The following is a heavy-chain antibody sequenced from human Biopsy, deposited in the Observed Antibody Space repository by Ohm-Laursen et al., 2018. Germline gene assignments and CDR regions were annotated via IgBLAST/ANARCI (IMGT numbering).Heavy chain of an antibody. Sequence: SDTLSLTCTVSGGSISSYYWNWIRQPPGKGLEWIGYIYYSGTTDHSPSLKSRVTISIDKSKNQFFLKLSSVTAEDTAVYYCARDDAVTVIRGLYYWGQGALVTVSS. CDR1: GGSISSYY. V-gene: IGHV4-59*07. J-gene: IGHJ4*02. CDR2: IYYSGTT. D-gene: IGHD2-21*02. CDR3: ARDDAVTVIRGLYY.